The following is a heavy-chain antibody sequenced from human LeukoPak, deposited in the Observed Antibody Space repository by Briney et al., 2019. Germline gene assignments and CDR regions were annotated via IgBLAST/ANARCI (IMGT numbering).Heavy chain of an antibody. J-gene: IGHJ4*02. Sequence: PSETLSLTCTVSGGXISSDYCSWIREPPGNGLEGIGHIYYSGSTNYNPSLKSRVSISVDTSKNPFSLKLSSVTAADTAVYYCARHFREYVVVTAIHGFDYWGQATLVTVSS. D-gene: IGHD2-21*02. V-gene: IGHV4-59*08. CDR2: IYYSGST. CDR3: ARHFREYVVVTAIHGFDY. CDR1: GGXISSDY.